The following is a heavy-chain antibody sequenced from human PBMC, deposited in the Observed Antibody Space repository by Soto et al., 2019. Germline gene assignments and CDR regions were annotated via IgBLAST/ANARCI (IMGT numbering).Heavy chain of an antibody. CDR1: GYSFTNYW. CDR2: IYPGDSDT. D-gene: IGHD3-22*01. CDR3: ARIYSSVAVDAFDI. Sequence: GESLKISCKGSGYSFTNYWIGWVRQMSGKGLEWMGIIYPGDSDTRYSPSFQGQVTISADKSISTAYLQWSSLKASDTAMYYCARIYSSVAVDAFDIWGQGTVVTVSS. J-gene: IGHJ3*02. V-gene: IGHV5-51*01.